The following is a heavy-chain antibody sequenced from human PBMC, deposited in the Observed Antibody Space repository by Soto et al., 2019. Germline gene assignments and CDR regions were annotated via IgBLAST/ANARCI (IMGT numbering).Heavy chain of an antibody. J-gene: IGHJ4*02. CDR1: VASIRSGGYY. CDR3: ARIEMASIK. Sequence: ALSRSGRDPVASIRSGGYYWSWLLQSPGKGLEWIGHIYYTGSTFYSPSLKSRLTISLDTSKNQFSLDLRSVTAADTAMYYCARIEMASIKWGRGTLVTVSS. V-gene: IGHV4-31*03. CDR2: IYYTGST.